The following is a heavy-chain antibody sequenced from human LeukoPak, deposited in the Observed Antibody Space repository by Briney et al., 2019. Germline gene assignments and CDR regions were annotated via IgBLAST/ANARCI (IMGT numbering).Heavy chain of an antibody. D-gene: IGHD2-21*02. J-gene: IGHJ6*02. Sequence: TGGSLRLSCLTSGFTFSTNAMSWVRQAPGKGLEWVALISSDVYVYYYADSVRGRFTISRDNSKNTVSLQMNSLRPEDTAVYYCAWENCGYDCHGIDVWGQGTTVTVSS. CDR2: ISSDVYVY. V-gene: IGHV3-30-3*01. CDR3: AWENCGYDCHGIDV. CDR1: GFTFSTNA.